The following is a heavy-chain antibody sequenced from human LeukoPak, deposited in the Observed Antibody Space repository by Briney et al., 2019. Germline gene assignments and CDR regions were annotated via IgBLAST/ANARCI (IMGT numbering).Heavy chain of an antibody. V-gene: IGHV1-18*04. Sequence: GASVKVSCKASGYTFTIYGISWVRQAPGQGLELVGWISVYNGNTNYAQKLQGRVTMTTDRSTSTAYMELRSPRSDDTAVYYCARLGEGIYGSGSSSWYFDYWGQGTLVTVSS. J-gene: IGHJ4*02. D-gene: IGHD3-10*01. CDR1: GYTFTIYG. CDR3: ARLGEGIYGSGSSSWYFDY. CDR2: ISVYNGNT.